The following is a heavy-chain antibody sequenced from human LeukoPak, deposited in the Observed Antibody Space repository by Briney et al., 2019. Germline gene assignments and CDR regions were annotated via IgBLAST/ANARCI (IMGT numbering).Heavy chain of an antibody. V-gene: IGHV4-59*01. Sequence: SETLSLTCTVSGGSISSFYWSWLRQPPGKGLEWIGYIHYSGSTNYNTSLKNRVTISVDTSKNQFSLKLSSVTAADTAVYYCARDEGRGAFEIWGQGTMVTVSS. J-gene: IGHJ3*02. CDR1: GGSISSFY. CDR3: ARDEGRGAFEI. CDR2: IHYSGST.